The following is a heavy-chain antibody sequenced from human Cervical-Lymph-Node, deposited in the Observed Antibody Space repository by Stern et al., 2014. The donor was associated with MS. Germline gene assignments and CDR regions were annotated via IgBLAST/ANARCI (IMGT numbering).Heavy chain of an antibody. J-gene: IGHJ4*02. CDR2: IWHDGSNK. V-gene: IGHV3-33*01. D-gene: IGHD3-22*01. CDR1: GFIFNTYG. CDR3: ARDEYDSSGYFYY. Sequence: VQLVESGGGVVQPGRSLRLSCAASGFIFNTYGMHWVRQAQGKGLEWVAMIWHDGSNKIYADSVKGRFTISRDNSKNTLFLQMTSLRADDTAVYYCARDEYDSSGYFYYWGQGTLVTVSS.